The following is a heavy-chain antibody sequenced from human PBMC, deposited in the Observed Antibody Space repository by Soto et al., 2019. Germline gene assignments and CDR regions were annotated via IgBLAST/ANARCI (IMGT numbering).Heavy chain of an antibody. CDR2: IYYSGST. V-gene: IGHV4-59*01. CDR1: GGSISSYY. J-gene: IGHJ4*02. Sequence: QVQLQESGPGLVKPSETLSLTCTVSGGSISSYYWSWIRQPPGKGLEWIGYIYYSGSTNYNPSLKSRVTISVDTSKTQFSRKLSSVTAADTAVYYGARGNGNTAMVIDYWGQGPLVTVSS. D-gene: IGHD5-18*01. CDR3: ARGNGNTAMVIDY.